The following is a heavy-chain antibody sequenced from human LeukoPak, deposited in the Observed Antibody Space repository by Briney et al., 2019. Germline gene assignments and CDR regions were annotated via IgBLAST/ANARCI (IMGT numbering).Heavy chain of an antibody. V-gene: IGHV4-34*01. CDR1: GGSFSGYY. CDR3: ARRNHYYGSGSYFRGRSFDY. Sequence: SETLSLTCAVYGGSFSGYYWSWIRQPPGKGLEWIGEINHSGSTNYNPSLKSRVTISVDTSKNQFSLKLSSVTAADTAVYYCARRNHYYGSGSYFRGRSFDYWGQGTLVTVSS. D-gene: IGHD3-10*01. J-gene: IGHJ4*02. CDR2: INHSGST.